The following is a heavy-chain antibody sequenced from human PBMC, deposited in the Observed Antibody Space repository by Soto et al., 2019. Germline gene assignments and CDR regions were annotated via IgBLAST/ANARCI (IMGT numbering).Heavy chain of an antibody. V-gene: IGHV4-31*03. CDR3: AREMVRGVNYFDY. J-gene: IGHJ4*02. D-gene: IGHD3-10*01. Sequence: PSETLSLTCTVSGGSISSGGYYWSWIRQHPGKGLEWIGYIYYSGSTHYNPSLKSRVTISVDTSKNQFSLKLSSVTAADTAVYYCAREMVRGVNYFDYWGQGTLVTVSS. CDR2: IYYSGST. CDR1: GGSISSGGYY.